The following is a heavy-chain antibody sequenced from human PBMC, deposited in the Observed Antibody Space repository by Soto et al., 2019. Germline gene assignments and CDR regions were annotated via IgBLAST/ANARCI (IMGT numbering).Heavy chain of an antibody. CDR2: IIWNSGAV. Sequence: EVQLAESGGGLVQPGRSLRLSCAASGFAFDSYAMHWFRQAPGKGLEWVSGIIWNSGAVEYADSVRGRFAISRDNASNSLSLQMNSLRIEDSALYFCAAALFNRVNNYYYYYMDIWGKGTTVTVTS. CDR1: GFAFDSYA. CDR3: AAALFNRVNNYYYYYMDI. J-gene: IGHJ6*03. V-gene: IGHV3-9*01.